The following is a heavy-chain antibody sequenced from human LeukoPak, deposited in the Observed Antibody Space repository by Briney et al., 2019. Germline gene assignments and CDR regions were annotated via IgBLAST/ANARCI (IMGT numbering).Heavy chain of an antibody. J-gene: IGHJ3*02. CDR3: ARETIDITIIEVVRMGDAFDI. CDR2: IYSSGST. D-gene: IGHD3-22*01. V-gene: IGHV4-61*02. CDR1: GVSISSSSHY. Sequence: LSLTCTASGVSISSSSHYWTWIRQPAGKGLEWIGRIYSSGSTNYNPSLKSRVTISVDTSKTQFSLKLSSVTAADTAVYYCARETIDITIIEVVRMGDAFDIWGQGTMVAVSS.